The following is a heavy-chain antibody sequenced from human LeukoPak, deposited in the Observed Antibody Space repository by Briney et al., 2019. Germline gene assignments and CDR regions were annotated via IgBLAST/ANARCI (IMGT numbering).Heavy chain of an antibody. Sequence: SETLSLTCAVSGYSISNGYYWGWIRQPPGKGLEWIGGISHGGSADYNPSLERRVTMSVDTSKNQLSLKLTSVTAADTAVYYCATSDSGSIFGVVISFWGQGILVTVSS. V-gene: IGHV4-38-2*01. CDR1: GYSISNGYY. CDR2: ISHGGSA. CDR3: ATSDSGSIFGVVISF. D-gene: IGHD3-3*01. J-gene: IGHJ4*02.